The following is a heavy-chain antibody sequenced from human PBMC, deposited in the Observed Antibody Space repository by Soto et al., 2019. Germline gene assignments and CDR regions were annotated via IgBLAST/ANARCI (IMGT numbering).Heavy chain of an antibody. J-gene: IGHJ4*02. CDR3: AKVEGIIDPFEH. Sequence: EVQLLESGGGLVQPGGSLRLSCAASGFTFSSYAMSWVRQAPGKGLDWVTAISASGGITYYADSVKGRFTISRDDSKNTLYLQMNSLRAEDTAVYYGAKVEGIIDPFEHWGQGTLVTVSS. CDR1: GFTFSSYA. D-gene: IGHD3-3*01. CDR2: ISASGGIT. V-gene: IGHV3-23*01.